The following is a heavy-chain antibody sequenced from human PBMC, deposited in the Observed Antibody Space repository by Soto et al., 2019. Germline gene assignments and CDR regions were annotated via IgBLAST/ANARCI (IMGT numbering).Heavy chain of an antibody. CDR3: AKDSLDGYLQGFYFDY. J-gene: IGHJ4*02. D-gene: IGHD2-21*01. CDR1: GFTFSSYG. CDR2: ISYDGSNK. V-gene: IGHV3-30*18. Sequence: GGSLRLSCAASGFTFSSYGMHWVRQAPGKGLEWVAVISYDGSNKYYADSVKGRFTISRDNSKNTLYLQMNSLRAEDTAVYYCAKDSLDGYLQGFYFDYWGQGTLVTVSS.